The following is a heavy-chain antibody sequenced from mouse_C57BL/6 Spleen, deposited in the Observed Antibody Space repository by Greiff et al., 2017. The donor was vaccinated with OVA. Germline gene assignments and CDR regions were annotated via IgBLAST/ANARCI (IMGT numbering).Heavy chain of an antibody. V-gene: IGHV1-18*01. CDR2: INPNNGGT. D-gene: IGHD3-2*01. Sequence: EVKVVESGPELVKPGASVKIPCKASGYTFPDYNMDWVKQSHGKSLEWIGDINPNNGGTIYTQKFKGKATLTVDKSSSTAYMELRSLTSEDTAVYYCARLDSSGAMDYWGQGTSVTVSS. J-gene: IGHJ4*01. CDR3: ARLDSSGAMDY. CDR1: GYTFPDYN.